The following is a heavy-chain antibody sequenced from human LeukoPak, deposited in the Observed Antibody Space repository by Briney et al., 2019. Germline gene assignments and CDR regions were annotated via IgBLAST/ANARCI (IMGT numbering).Heavy chain of an antibody. CDR1: GFTFSSYA. D-gene: IGHD6-19*01. CDR3: AKAVGYSSGRYFDY. V-gene: IGHV3-23*01. CDR2: ISGSGGST. J-gene: IGHJ4*02. Sequence: GGSLRLSCAASGFTFSSYAMSWVRQAPGKGLEWVSAISGSGGSTYYADSVKGQFTISRDNSKNTLYLQMNSLRAEDTAVYYCAKAVGYSSGRYFDYWGQGTLVTVSS.